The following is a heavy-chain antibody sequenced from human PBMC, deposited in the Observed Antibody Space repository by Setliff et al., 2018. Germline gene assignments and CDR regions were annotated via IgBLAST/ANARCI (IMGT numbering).Heavy chain of an antibody. CDR1: GFTFSRYW. D-gene: IGHD1-1*01. CDR3: ARGNPVTFDI. Sequence: GGSLRLSCVASGFTFSRYWMTWVRQAPGKGLEWVSYISGSGSTTYYPDSVKGRLTISRDNAKNSLFLQMNSLRAEDTAVYYCARGNPVTFDIWGQGTMVTVSS. V-gene: IGHV3-48*04. CDR2: ISGSGSTT. J-gene: IGHJ3*02.